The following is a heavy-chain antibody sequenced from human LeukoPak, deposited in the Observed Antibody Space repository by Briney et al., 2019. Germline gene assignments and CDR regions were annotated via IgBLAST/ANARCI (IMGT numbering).Heavy chain of an antibody. D-gene: IGHD2-2*01. CDR2: IYYSGST. CDR3: ARVIGYCSSTSCYELYYFDY. J-gene: IGHJ4*02. Sequence: SETLSLTCTVSGGSISSYCWSWIRQPPGKGLEWIRYIYYSGSTNYNPSLKSRVTISVDTSKNQFSMKLSSVTAADTAVYYCARVIGYCSSTSCYELYYFDYWGQGTLVTVSS. CDR1: GGSISSYC. V-gene: IGHV4-59*01.